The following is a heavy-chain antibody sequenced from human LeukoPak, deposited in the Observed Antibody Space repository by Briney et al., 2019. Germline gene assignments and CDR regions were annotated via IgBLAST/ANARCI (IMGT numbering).Heavy chain of an antibody. J-gene: IGHJ3*02. CDR1: GFTFSSYA. V-gene: IGHV3-64*01. CDR3: ARLAVVTHAFDI. CDR2: ISSNGGST. D-gene: IGHD4-23*01. Sequence: GGSLRLSCAASGFTFSSYAMHWVRQVPGKGLEYVSAISSNGGSTYYANSVKGRFTISRDNSKNTLYLQMGSLRAEDMAVYYCARLAVVTHAFDIWGQGTMVTVSS.